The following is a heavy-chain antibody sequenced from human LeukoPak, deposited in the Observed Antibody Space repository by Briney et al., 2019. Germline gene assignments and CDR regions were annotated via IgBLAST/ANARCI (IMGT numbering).Heavy chain of an antibody. CDR3: AKDHYGSGSYNPFDY. D-gene: IGHD3-10*01. J-gene: IGHJ4*02. V-gene: IGHV3-23*01. CDR1: GFTFSSYA. Sequence: PGGSLRLSFAASGFTFSSYAMSWVRQAPGKGLEWVSAISGSGGSTYYADSVKGRFTISRDNSKNTLYLQMNSLRAEDTAVYYCAKDHYGSGSYNPFDYWGQGTLVTVSS. CDR2: ISGSGGST.